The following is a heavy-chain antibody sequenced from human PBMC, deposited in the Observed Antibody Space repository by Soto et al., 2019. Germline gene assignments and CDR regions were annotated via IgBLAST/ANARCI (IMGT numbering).Heavy chain of an antibody. D-gene: IGHD4-17*01. CDR3: AKDTTDPYYFDY. V-gene: IGHV3-30*18. CDR1: GFTFSSYG. J-gene: IGHJ4*02. Sequence: GSLRLSCAASGFTFSSYGMHWVRQAPGKGLEWVAVISYDGSNKYYADSVKGRFTISRDNSKNTLYLQMNSLRAEDTAVYYCAKDTTDPYYFDYWGQGTLVTVSS. CDR2: ISYDGSNK.